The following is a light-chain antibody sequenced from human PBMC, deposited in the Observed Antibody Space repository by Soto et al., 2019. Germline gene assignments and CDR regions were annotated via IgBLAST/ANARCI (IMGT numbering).Light chain of an antibody. CDR2: GNK. V-gene: IGLV1-40*01. Sequence: QSLLTQPPSVSGAPGQSVTISCTGTWSNIGAGHDVHWYQQVPGTAPKLLIYGNKNRPSGVPDRFSGSKSGSAASLAITGLQAEDETDYYCQSFDSSLSIYIFGTGTKVTVL. J-gene: IGLJ1*01. CDR3: QSFDSSLSIYI. CDR1: WSNIGAGHD.